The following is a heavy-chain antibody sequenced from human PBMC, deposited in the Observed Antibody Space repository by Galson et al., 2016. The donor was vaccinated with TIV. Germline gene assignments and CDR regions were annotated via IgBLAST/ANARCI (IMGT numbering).Heavy chain of an antibody. CDR2: IYYSGNMNY. V-gene: IGHV4-59*08. CDR1: RGSVSSYH. CDR3: ARAPYGENWYFDL. J-gene: IGHJ2*01. D-gene: IGHD4-17*01. Sequence: SETLSLTCSVSRGSVSSYHWTWIRQPPGKGLEWLGYIYYSGNMNYNYNPSLESRVTMSVDASRAQLSLELKSVTAADTAVYFCARAPYGENWYFDLWGRGTLVTVSS.